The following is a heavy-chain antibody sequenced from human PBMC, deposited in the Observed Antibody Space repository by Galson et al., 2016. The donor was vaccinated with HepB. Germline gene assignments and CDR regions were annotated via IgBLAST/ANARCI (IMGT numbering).Heavy chain of an antibody. CDR1: GFSLSTSGVG. D-gene: IGHD3/OR15-3a*01. J-gene: IGHJ6*02. Sequence: LVKPTQTLTLTCTFSGFSLSTSGVGVGWIRQPPGKALEWLALIYWDDDKRYSPSLKSRLTISKDTSKNQVVLTMTNMDPVDTATYHCAHSFWTPRVSYYYYYGMDVWGQGTTVTVSS. CDR3: AHSFWTPRVSYYYYYGMDV. CDR2: IYWDDDK. V-gene: IGHV2-5*02.